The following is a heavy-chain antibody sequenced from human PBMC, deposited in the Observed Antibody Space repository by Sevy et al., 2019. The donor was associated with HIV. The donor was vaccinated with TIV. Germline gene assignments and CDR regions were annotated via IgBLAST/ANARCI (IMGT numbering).Heavy chain of an antibody. V-gene: IGHV3-30*04. CDR2: ISLHGTNE. CDR3: VRETGGSGSAGYFGD. J-gene: IGHJ4*02. Sequence: GGSLRLSCAASGFTFSNYVMHWVRQAPGKGLEWVALISLHGTNEDYRDSVKGRFTISRDDAKNTVYVEMTSLTVEDTALYYCVRETGGSGSAGYFGDWGQGTLVTVSS. D-gene: IGHD2-15*01. CDR1: GFTFSNYV.